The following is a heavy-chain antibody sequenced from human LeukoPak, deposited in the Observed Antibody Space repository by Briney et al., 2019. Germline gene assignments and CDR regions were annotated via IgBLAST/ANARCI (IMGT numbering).Heavy chain of an antibody. V-gene: IGHV3-11*01. J-gene: IGHJ4*02. D-gene: IGHD6-19*01. CDR3: VTYHSSGPFDY. CDR2: ISSSGSTI. CDR1: GITFSDYY. Sequence: PGGSLRLSCAASGITFSDYYMSWIRQAPGKGLEWVSYISSSGSTIYYAGSVKGRFTISRDNAKNSLYLQMNSPRAEDTAVYYCVTYHSSGPFDYWGQGTLVTVSS.